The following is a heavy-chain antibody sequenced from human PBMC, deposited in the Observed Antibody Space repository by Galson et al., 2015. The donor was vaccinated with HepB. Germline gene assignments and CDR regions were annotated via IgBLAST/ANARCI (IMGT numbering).Heavy chain of an antibody. Sequence: SLRLSCAASAFTFSSYAIHWVRQAPGKGLDWVAAISFDGVNKYYADSVKGRFTISRDNSKNTLYLQMSSLGPEDTAVSFGARGRKFQFFGWFLQDDWYFDLWGRGTLVIVSS. CDR1: AFTFSSYA. V-gene: IGHV3-30*04. J-gene: IGHJ2*01. CDR3: ARGRKFQFFGWFLQDDWYFDL. D-gene: IGHD3/OR15-3a*01. CDR2: ISFDGVNK.